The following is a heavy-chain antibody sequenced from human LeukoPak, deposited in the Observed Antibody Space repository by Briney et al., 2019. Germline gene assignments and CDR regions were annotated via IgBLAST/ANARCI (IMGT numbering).Heavy chain of an antibody. CDR1: GGSISSYD. CDR3: ARDKKIGATGSDGLDV. Sequence: PSETLSLTCTVSGGSISSYDWSWIRQPPGKGLEWIGYLYYSGSTNYNPSLNSRVTISLDTSKNQFSLKLSSVTAADTAVYYCARDKKIGATGSDGLDVWGQGTTVTVSS. J-gene: IGHJ6*02. V-gene: IGHV4-59*01. D-gene: IGHD6-13*01. CDR2: LYYSGST.